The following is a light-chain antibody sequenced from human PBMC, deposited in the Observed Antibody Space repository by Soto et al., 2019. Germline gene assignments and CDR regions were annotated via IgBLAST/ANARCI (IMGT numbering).Light chain of an antibody. J-gene: IGKJ1*01. CDR3: QQYYSTPRT. V-gene: IGKV4-1*01. CDR1: QSVLYSSNNKNY. Sequence: DIVMTQSPDSLAVSLGERATINCKSSQSVLYSSNNKNYLAWYQQKPGQPPKLLIYWASTRESGVPDRFSGSGSGTDFTLTISSLQAEDVEVYYCQQYYSTPRTFGQGTQVEIK. CDR2: WAS.